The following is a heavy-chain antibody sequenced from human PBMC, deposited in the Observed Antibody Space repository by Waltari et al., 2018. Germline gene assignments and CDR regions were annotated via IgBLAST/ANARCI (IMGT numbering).Heavy chain of an antibody. CDR3: ATEPAPGAGINY. J-gene: IGHJ4*02. V-gene: IGHV3-48*01. CDR2: ISASSAAI. D-gene: IGHD6-19*01. CDR1: GFPSGVHS. Sequence: EVQLVESGGGWVRPGGSLSPPCAGSGFPSGVHSMHWIRQAPGKGLEWVSYISASSAAIYYADSVKGRFTISRDNAKNLLFLQMSNLGAEDMAVYYCATEPAPGAGINYWGQGILVTVSS.